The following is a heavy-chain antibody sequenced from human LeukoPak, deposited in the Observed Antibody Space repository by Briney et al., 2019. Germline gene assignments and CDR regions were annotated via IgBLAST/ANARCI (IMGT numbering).Heavy chain of an antibody. CDR3: VTRDYYDRWRDY. J-gene: IGHJ4*02. CDR1: GYTFTSYG. V-gene: IGHV1-18*01. Sequence: PAASVKVSCKASGYTFTSYGISWVRQAPGQGLEWMGWISAYNGNTNYAQKLQGRVTMTTDTSTSTAYMELRSLRSDDTAVYYCVTRDYYDRWRDYWGQGTLVTVSS. CDR2: ISAYNGNT. D-gene: IGHD3-22*01.